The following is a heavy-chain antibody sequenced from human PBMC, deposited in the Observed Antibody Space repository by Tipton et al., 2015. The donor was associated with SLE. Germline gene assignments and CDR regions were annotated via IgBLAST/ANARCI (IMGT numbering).Heavy chain of an antibody. J-gene: IGHJ4*02. Sequence: LRLSCNVSGDSVTSHYWTWIRQPPGKGLEWIGYMYYIGSPNYYSGSTNYNASLKSRVTISIDASGNQFSLKLNSVTAADTAVYYCSRFRGGRNFFDYWGQGIPVTVSS. CDR1: GDSVTSHY. CDR3: SRFRGGRNFFDY. D-gene: IGHD1-1*01. V-gene: IGHV4-59*02. CDR2: MYYIGSPNYYSGST.